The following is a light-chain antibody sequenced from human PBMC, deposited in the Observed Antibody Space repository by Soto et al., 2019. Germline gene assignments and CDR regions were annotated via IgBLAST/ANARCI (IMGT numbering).Light chain of an antibody. J-gene: IGLJ1*01. CDR3: SLYTTSSTFV. V-gene: IGLV2-18*01. CDR1: SSDVGSYNR. CDR2: EVN. Sequence: QSALTQPPSVSXXPGQSVTISCTGSSSDVGSYNRVSWYQQSPGTAPKLMIYEVNNRPSGVSTRFSGSKSGNTASLTISGLQPEDEADYYCSLYTTSSTFVFGSGTKLTVL.